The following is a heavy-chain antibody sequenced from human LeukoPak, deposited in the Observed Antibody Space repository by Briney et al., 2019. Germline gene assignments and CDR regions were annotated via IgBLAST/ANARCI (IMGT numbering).Heavy chain of an antibody. V-gene: IGHV3-48*01. Sequence: GGSLRLSCVVSGFTFRSYSMNWVRQAPGKGLEWVSFISSDSMTIYYADSVKGRFTISRDNAKNSLYLQINSLRAEDTAVYYCARDRRTTFDYWGQGTLVTVSS. CDR1: GFTFRSYS. J-gene: IGHJ4*02. CDR2: ISSDSMTI. CDR3: ARDRRTTFDY. D-gene: IGHD1-14*01.